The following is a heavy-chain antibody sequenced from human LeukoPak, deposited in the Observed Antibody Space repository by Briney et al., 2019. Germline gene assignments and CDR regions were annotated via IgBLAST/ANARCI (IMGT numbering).Heavy chain of an antibody. V-gene: IGHV1-69*04. CDR1: GGTFSSYA. CDR3: ARKVAATDV. Sequence: SVKVSCKASGGTFSSYAISWVRQAPGQGLEWMGRIIPILGIANYAQKFQGRVTITADKSTSTAYMELSSLRSEDTAAYFCARKVAATDVWGQGTTVTVSS. J-gene: IGHJ6*02. D-gene: IGHD2-15*01. CDR2: IIPILGIA.